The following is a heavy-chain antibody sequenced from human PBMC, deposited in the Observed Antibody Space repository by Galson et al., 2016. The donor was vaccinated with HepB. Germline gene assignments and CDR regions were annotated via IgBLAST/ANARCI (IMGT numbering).Heavy chain of an antibody. Sequence: TLSLTCTVSGGSISSDSYYWSWIRQPAGKGLEWIGRIHISGSTNHNPSLKSRVTISVDTSKNQFSLKLSSVTAADTAVYYCARDPGYYYGMDVWGKGTTVTVSS. J-gene: IGHJ6*04. CDR2: IHISGST. V-gene: IGHV4-61*02. CDR3: ARDPGYYYGMDV. CDR1: GGSISSDSYY.